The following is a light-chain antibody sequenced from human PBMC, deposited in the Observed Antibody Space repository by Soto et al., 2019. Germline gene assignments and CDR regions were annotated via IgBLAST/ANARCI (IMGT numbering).Light chain of an antibody. CDR1: SSNIGAGYE. V-gene: IGLV1-40*01. CDR3: QFYDNSLSGSYV. Sequence: QSALTQPPSVSGAPGERVTISCTGSSSNIGAGYEVHWYQRLPGTSPKLLIYEDTDRPSGVPDRFSGSKSGTSASLAITGLLAEDEADYYCQFYDNSLSGSYVFGTGTKVTVL. J-gene: IGLJ1*01. CDR2: EDT.